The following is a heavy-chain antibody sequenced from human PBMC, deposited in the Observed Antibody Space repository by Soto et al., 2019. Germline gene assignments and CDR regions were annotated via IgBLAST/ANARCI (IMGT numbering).Heavy chain of an antibody. CDR2: TYYRSKWYN. J-gene: IGHJ4*02. D-gene: IGHD3-22*01. V-gene: IGHV6-1*01. CDR1: GDSVSSNSAA. CDR3: ARSAMIVVVTHFDY. Sequence: SQTLSLTCAISGDSVSSNSAAWNWIRQSPSRGLEWLGRTYYRSKWYNDYAVSMKSRITINPDTSKNQFSLQLNSVTPEDTAVYYCARSAMIVVVTHFDYWGQGTLVTVSS.